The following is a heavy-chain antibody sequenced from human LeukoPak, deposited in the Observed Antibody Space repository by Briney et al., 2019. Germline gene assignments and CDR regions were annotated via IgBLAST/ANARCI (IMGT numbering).Heavy chain of an antibody. CDR2: IIPIFGTA. CDR1: GGTFSSYA. V-gene: IGHV1-69*06. J-gene: IGHJ3*02. D-gene: IGHD6-13*01. CDR3: ARDHLTYLLASGQLANDAFDI. Sequence: ASVKVSCKASGGTFSSYAISWVRQAPGQGLEWMGGIIPIFGTANYAQKFQGRVTITADKSTSTAYMELSSLRSEDTAVYYCARDHLTYLLASGQLANDAFDIWGQGTMVTVSS.